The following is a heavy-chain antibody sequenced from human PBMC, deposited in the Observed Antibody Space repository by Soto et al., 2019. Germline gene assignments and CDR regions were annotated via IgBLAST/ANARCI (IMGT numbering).Heavy chain of an antibody. CDR1: GASISSYY. J-gene: IGHJ3*02. Sequence: SETLSLTCSVSGASISSYYWSWIRQPPGQGLEWIAYSYKSVSTNYNPSLKSRVTISIDTSKNQFSLKMSSVTTADTAVYYCARAGYSTLLAAFDIWGQGTMVTVSS. CDR3: ARAGYSTLLAAFDI. V-gene: IGHV4-59*01. D-gene: IGHD6-13*01. CDR2: SYKSVST.